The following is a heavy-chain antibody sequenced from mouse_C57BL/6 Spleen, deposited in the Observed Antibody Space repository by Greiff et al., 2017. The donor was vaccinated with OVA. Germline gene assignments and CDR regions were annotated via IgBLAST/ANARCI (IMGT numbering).Heavy chain of an antibody. CDR3: ASKIITTVVGGNYFDY. CDR2: IHPNSGST. CDR1: GYTFTSYW. J-gene: IGHJ2*01. V-gene: IGHV1-64*01. Sequence: VQLQQPGAELVKPGASVKLSCKASGYTFTSYWMHWVKQRPGQGLEWIGMIHPNSGSTNYNEKFKSKATLTVDKSSSTAYMQLSSLTSEDSAVYYCASKIITTVVGGNYFDYWGQGTTLTVSS. D-gene: IGHD1-1*01.